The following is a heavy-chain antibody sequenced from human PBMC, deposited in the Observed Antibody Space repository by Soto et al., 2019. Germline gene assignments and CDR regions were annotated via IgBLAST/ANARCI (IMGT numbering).Heavy chain of an antibody. CDR2: IYYSGST. Sequence: QLQLQESGPGLVKPSETLSLTCTVSGGSISSSSYYWGWIRQPPGKGLEWIGSIYYSGSTYYHPSLKSRVTISVATSKNQFSLKLSSVTAADTAVYYCARPSPRYCSGGSCLEFPDAFDIWGQGTMVTVSS. D-gene: IGHD2-15*01. CDR1: GGSISSSSYY. V-gene: IGHV4-39*01. J-gene: IGHJ3*02. CDR3: ARPSPRYCSGGSCLEFPDAFDI.